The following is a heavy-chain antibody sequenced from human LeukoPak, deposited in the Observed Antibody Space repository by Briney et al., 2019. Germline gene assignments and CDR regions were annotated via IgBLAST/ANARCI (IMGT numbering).Heavy chain of an antibody. D-gene: IGHD3-10*01. Sequence: GGSLRLSCAASGFTFSSYAMHWVRQAPGKGLEWVAVISYDGSNKYYADSVKGRFTISRDNSKNTLYLQMNSLRAEDTAVYYCVVRGVINYWGQGTLVTVSS. CDR1: GFTFSSYA. CDR2: ISYDGSNK. V-gene: IGHV3-30-3*01. CDR3: VVRGVINY. J-gene: IGHJ4*02.